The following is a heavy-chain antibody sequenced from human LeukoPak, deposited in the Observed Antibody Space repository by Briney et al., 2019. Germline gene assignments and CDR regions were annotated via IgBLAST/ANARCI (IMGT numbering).Heavy chain of an antibody. J-gene: IGHJ6*02. V-gene: IGHV1-18*01. CDR1: GYTFTIYG. D-gene: IGHD6-13*01. CDR3: ARDSSSWSPTRYGMDV. Sequence: ASEKLSCKASGYTFTIYGISWVRHAPGQGLEWMGWSSAYNGNTNYAQKLQGRVTMTTDTSTSTAYMELRSLRSDDTAVYYCARDSSSWSPTRYGMDVWGQGTTVTVSS. CDR2: SSAYNGNT.